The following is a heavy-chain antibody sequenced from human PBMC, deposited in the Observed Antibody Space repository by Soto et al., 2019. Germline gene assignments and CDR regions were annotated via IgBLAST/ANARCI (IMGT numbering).Heavy chain of an antibody. Sequence: EVQLLESGGGLVQPGESLRLSCAASGFTFSGYAMSWARQAPGKGLEWVSSIGVSSDAYYADSVKGRFTISRDNSRNTLYLQMNSLRAEDTALYYCAKNYFFDSWGQGTLVTVSS. CDR3: AKNYFFDS. J-gene: IGHJ4*02. CDR1: GFTFSGYA. V-gene: IGHV3-23*01. CDR2: IGVSSDA.